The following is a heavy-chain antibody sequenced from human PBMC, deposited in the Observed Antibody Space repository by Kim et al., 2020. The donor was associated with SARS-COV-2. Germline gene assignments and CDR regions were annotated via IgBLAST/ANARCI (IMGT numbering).Heavy chain of an antibody. D-gene: IGHD3-9*01. CDR1: GFTFSSYW. V-gene: IGHV3-74*01. CDR3: ASGAEELRYFDWLPEYYYYMDV. CDR2: INSDGSST. Sequence: GGSLRLSCAASGFTFSSYWMHWVRQAPGKGLVWVSRINSDGSSTSYADSVKGRFTISRDNAKNTLYLQMNSLRAEDTAVYYCASGAEELRYFDWLPEYYYYMDVWGNGTTVTVSS. J-gene: IGHJ6*03.